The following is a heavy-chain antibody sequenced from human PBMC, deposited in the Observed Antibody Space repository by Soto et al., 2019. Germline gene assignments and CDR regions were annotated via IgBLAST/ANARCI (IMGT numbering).Heavy chain of an antibody. Sequence: QEQLVESGGGVVQPGTSLRLSCTASGFSFSTYAMYWVRQAPGKGLEWVAIISYDGSNAQYADSVKGRFTVARDNSKNTLYLQMHSLTAEDTAVYYCARDGGGFGELLLNSYDAFDLWGQGKLSPSLQ. CDR1: GFSFSTYA. D-gene: IGHD3-10*01. J-gene: IGHJ3*01. CDR2: ISYDGSNA. V-gene: IGHV3-30*04. CDR3: ARDGGGFGELLLNSYDAFDL.